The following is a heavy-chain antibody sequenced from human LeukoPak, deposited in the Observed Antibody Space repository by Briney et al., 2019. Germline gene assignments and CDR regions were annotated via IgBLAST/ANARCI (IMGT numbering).Heavy chain of an antibody. V-gene: IGHV4-30-4*01. Sequence: SETLSLTCTVSGGSISSGDYYWSWIRQPPGKGLEWIGYIYYSGSTYYNPSLKSRVTISVDTSKNQFSLKLSSVTAADTAVYYCARVSVYGVNEDYFDYWGQGTLVTVSS. J-gene: IGHJ4*02. CDR2: IYYSGST. CDR1: GGSISSGDYY. D-gene: IGHD4-17*01. CDR3: ARVSVYGVNEDYFDY.